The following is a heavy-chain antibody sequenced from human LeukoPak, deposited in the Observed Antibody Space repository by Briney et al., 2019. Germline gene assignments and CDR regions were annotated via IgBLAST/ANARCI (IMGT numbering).Heavy chain of an antibody. CDR1: GFTFSSYA. Sequence: GGSLRLSCAASGFTFSSYAMHWVRQAPGKGLEYVSAISSSGDSTYYANSVRGRFTISRDNAKNTLYLQMGSLRAEDTAVYYCASSYGSNKNPFEYWGQGTLVTVSS. J-gene: IGHJ4*02. D-gene: IGHD4-23*01. CDR2: ISSSGDST. CDR3: ASSYGSNKNPFEY. V-gene: IGHV3-64*01.